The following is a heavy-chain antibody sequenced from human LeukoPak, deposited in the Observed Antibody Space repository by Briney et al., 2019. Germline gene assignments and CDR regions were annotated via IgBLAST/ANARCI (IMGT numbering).Heavy chain of an antibody. Sequence: SETLSLTCTVSSASISTYYWSWIRLPPGKGLEWIGYIYHSGTSNYNPSLKSRVTMSVDTSKSQFSLSLSSVTSADTAVYYCARALYSSSWPYYYYYMDVWGKGTTVTISS. CDR1: SASISTYY. J-gene: IGHJ6*03. D-gene: IGHD6-13*01. CDR3: ARALYSSSWPYYYYYMDV. V-gene: IGHV4-59*01. CDR2: IYHSGTS.